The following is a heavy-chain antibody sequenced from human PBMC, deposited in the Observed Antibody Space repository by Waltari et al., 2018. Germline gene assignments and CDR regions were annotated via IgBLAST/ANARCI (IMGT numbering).Heavy chain of an antibody. D-gene: IGHD1-26*01. CDR1: GGTFSSYA. J-gene: IGHJ4*02. CDR3: ARDRGYSGSYYHVRYFDY. Sequence: QVQLVQSGAEVKKPGSSVKVSCKASGGTFSSYAISWVRQAPGQGLEWMGGIIPIFGTANYAQKFQGRFTITTDEATSTAYMELSSLRSEDTAVYYCARDRGYSGSYYHVRYFDYWGQGTLVTVSS. V-gene: IGHV1-69*05. CDR2: IIPIFGTA.